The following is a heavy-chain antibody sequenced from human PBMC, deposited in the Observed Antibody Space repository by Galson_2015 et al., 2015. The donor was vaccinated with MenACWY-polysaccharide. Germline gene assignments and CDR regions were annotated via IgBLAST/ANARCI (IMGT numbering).Heavy chain of an antibody. D-gene: IGHD4-17*01. CDR1: GFNFRSYG. V-gene: IGHV3-30*02. CDR2: IQYDGGKE. Sequence: SLRLSCAASGFNFRSYGIHWVRQAPGKGLEWVTFIQYDGGKEYYSDSEKGRFTISRDNSKNTVYLQMSSLRAEDTAVYYCAKDYDYGDYATDYWGQGTLVAVSS. CDR3: AKDYDYGDYATDY. J-gene: IGHJ4*02.